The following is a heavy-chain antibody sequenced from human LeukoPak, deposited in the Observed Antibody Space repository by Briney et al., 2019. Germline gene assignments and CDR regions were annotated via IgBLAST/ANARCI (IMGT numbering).Heavy chain of an antibody. CDR2: IRYDGSNK. J-gene: IGHJ3*02. CDR1: GFTFSSYG. Sequence: GGSLRLSCAASGFTFSSYGMHWVRQAPGEGLEWVAFIRYDGSNKYYADSVKGRFTISRDNSKNTLYLQMNSLRAEDTAVYYCARDPTGTAYDAFDIWGQGTMVTVSS. V-gene: IGHV3-30*02. D-gene: IGHD1-1*01. CDR3: ARDPTGTAYDAFDI.